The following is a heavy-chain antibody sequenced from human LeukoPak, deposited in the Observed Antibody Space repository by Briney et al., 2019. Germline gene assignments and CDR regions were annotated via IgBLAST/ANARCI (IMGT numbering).Heavy chain of an antibody. CDR2: INWNGGST. V-gene: IGHV3-20*04. D-gene: IGHD2-2*01. Sequence: PGGSLRLSCAASGFTFDDYGMNWVRQAPGKGLEWVSGINWNGGSTGYADSVKGRFTISRNNAKNSLYLQMNSLRAEDTALYYCARGYCTSTSCYGVAAFDIWGQGTMVTVSS. CDR1: GFTFDDYG. J-gene: IGHJ3*02. CDR3: ARGYCTSTSCYGVAAFDI.